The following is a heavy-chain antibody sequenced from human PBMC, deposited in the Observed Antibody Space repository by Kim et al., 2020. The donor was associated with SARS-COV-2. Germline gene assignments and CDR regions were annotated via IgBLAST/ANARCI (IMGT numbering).Heavy chain of an antibody. D-gene: IGHD1-26*01. CDR3: ARLAAVGVAYDAFDI. CDR1: GGSISSYY. CDR2: IYYSGST. J-gene: IGHJ3*02. Sequence: SETLSLTCTVSGGSISSYYWSWIRQPPGKGLEWIGYIYYSGSTNYNPSLKSRVTISVDTSKNQFSLKLSSVTAADTAVYYCARLAAVGVAYDAFDIWGQGTMVTVSS. V-gene: IGHV4-59*08.